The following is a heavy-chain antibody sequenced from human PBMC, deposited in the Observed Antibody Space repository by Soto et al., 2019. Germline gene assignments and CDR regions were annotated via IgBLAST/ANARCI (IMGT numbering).Heavy chain of an antibody. CDR1: GFTFSSYC. CDR3: AKDFVTMVRGVINVDYYYGMDV. Sequence: PGGSLRLSCAASGFTFSSYCMHWVRQAPGEGLEWVAVISYDGSNKYYADSVKGRFTISRDNSKNTLYLQMNSLRAEDTAVYYCAKDFVTMVRGVINVDYYYGMDVWGQGTTVTVSS. J-gene: IGHJ6*02. D-gene: IGHD3-10*01. V-gene: IGHV3-30*18. CDR2: ISYDGSNK.